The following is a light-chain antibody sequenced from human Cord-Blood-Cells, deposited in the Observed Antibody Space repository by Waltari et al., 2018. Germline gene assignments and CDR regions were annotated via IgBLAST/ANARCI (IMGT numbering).Light chain of an antibody. Sequence: QSALTQPASVSGSPGQSITISCTGTSSDVGSYNLVSWYQQHPGKAPKLMIYEGSTRPSGVSNRFSGSKSGNTASRTISGRQAEDEADYYCCSYAGSSTWVFGGGTKLTVL. CDR1: SSDVGSYNL. J-gene: IGLJ3*02. CDR3: CSYAGSSTWV. V-gene: IGLV2-23*01. CDR2: EGS.